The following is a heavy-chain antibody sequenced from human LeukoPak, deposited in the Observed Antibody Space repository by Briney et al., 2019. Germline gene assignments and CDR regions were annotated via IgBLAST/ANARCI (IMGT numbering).Heavy chain of an antibody. J-gene: IGHJ4*02. Sequence: GGSLRLSCAASGFTFDDYAMHWVRQAPGKGLEWVSGISWNSGSRGYADSVKGRFTISRDNAKNSLYLQMNSLRAEDTALYYCAKDGIAVAGTGALDYWGQGTLVTVSS. V-gene: IGHV3-9*01. D-gene: IGHD6-19*01. CDR3: AKDGIAVAGTGALDY. CDR1: GFTFDDYA. CDR2: ISWNSGSR.